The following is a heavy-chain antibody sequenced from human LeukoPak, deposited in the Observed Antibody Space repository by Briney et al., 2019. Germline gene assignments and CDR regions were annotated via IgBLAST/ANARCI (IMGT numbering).Heavy chain of an antibody. CDR2: LSGSGGTT. D-gene: IGHD6-19*01. CDR1: GFTFSSYA. V-gene: IGHV3-23*01. J-gene: IGHJ4*02. Sequence: PGGSLRLSCAASGFTFSSYAVNWVRQAPGRGLEWVSGLSGSGGTTYYAVSVKGRFTISRDNSKNTLYLQMNSLRAEDTAVYYCAKPIAVADTAFYYWGQGTLVTVSS. CDR3: AKPIAVADTAFYY.